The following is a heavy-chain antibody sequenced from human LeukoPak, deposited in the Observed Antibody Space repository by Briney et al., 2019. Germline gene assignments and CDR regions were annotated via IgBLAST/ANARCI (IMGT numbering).Heavy chain of an antibody. Sequence: GGSLRLSCAASGFTFSSNSMNWVRQAPGKGLEWVSYISSSISTKYYADSVKGRFTISRDNAKNSLYLQMNSLRAEDTVVYYCARAPTDDYGDYSFDYWGQGTLVTVSS. CDR2: ISSSISTK. V-gene: IGHV3-48*04. CDR1: GFTFSSNS. CDR3: ARAPTDDYGDYSFDY. D-gene: IGHD4-17*01. J-gene: IGHJ4*02.